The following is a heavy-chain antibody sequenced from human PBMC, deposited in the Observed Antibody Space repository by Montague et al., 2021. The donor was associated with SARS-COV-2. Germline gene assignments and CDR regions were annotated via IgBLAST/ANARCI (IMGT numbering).Heavy chain of an antibody. V-gene: IGHV3-48*03. Sequence: SLRLSCAASGFTFSSYEMNWVRQAPGKGLEWVSYISSSGSTIYYADSVKGRFTISRDNAKNSLYLQMNSLRAEDTAVYYCARRGYCSSTSCWALDYWGQGTLVTGSS. CDR3: ARRGYCSSTSCWALDY. J-gene: IGHJ4*02. D-gene: IGHD2-2*01. CDR1: GFTFSSYE. CDR2: ISSSGSTI.